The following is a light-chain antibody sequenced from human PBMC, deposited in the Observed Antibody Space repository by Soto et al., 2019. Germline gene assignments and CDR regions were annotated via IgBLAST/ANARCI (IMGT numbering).Light chain of an antibody. CDR2: AAP. CDR3: QQSYSTPQT. CDR1: QSISSY. V-gene: IGKV1-39*01. Sequence: DIQMTQSPSSLSASVGDRVTITCRASQSISSYLNWYQQKPGKAPKLLIYAAPSLQSGVPSRFSGSGSGTDFTLTISSLQPEDFATYYWQQSYSTPQTFGQGTKLEIK. J-gene: IGKJ2*01.